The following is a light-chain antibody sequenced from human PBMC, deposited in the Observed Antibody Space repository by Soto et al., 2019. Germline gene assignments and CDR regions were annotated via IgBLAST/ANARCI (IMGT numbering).Light chain of an antibody. Sequence: QSALTQPASVSGSPGQSITISCTGTSSDVGGYNYVSWYQQHPGKAPKLMIYEVGNRPSGVSNRFSGSKSGNTASLTISGLQAEDEADYYCSSYTSSSTLENVFGTGTKVTVL. CDR3: SSYTSSSTLENV. J-gene: IGLJ1*01. V-gene: IGLV2-14*01. CDR2: EVG. CDR1: SSDVGGYNY.